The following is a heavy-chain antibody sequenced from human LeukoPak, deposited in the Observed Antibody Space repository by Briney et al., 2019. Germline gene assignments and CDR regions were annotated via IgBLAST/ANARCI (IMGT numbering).Heavy chain of an antibody. CDR3: AKHILTVATVVCDY. Sequence: PGGSLRLSCAAYGITFSGYAVSWVRQAPGKGLEWVSAISGSGRSTYYADSVKGRFTISKDNSKNTVFLHMNSLRAEDTAVYYCAKHILTVATVVCDYWGQGTLVTVSS. J-gene: IGHJ4*02. V-gene: IGHV3-23*01. CDR2: ISGSGRST. CDR1: GITFSGYA. D-gene: IGHD3-9*01.